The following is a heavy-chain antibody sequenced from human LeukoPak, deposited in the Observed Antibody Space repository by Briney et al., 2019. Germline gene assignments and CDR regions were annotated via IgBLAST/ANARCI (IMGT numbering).Heavy chain of an antibody. CDR3: ARDRIVGATYYYYYMDV. CDR1: GYTFTGYY. CDR2: INPNSGGT. Sequence: GASVKVSCKASGYTFTGYYMHWVRQAPGQGLEWMGWINPNSGGTNYAQKFQGRVTMTRDTSISTAYMELSRLRSDDTAVYYCARDRIVGATYYYYYMDVWGKGTTVTISS. D-gene: IGHD1-26*01. V-gene: IGHV1-2*02. J-gene: IGHJ6*03.